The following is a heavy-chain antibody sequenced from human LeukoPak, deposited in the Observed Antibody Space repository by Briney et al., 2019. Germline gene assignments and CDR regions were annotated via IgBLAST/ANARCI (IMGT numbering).Heavy chain of an antibody. J-gene: IGHJ4*02. CDR1: GFNFSTYW. D-gene: IGHD3-10*01. Sequence: SGGSLRLSCAASGFNFSTYWMTWVRQVPGKGLEWVANIKEDGSEIYYVDAVKGRFSISRDNAKTSLYLQMNSLSVAYTAVYYCVTDQTGRHPYFFDYWGQGTLVTVSS. CDR3: VTDQTGRHPYFFDY. CDR2: IKEDGSEI. V-gene: IGHV3-7*01.